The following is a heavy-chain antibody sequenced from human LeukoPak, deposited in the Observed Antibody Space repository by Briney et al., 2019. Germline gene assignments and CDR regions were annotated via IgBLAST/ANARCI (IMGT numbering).Heavy chain of an antibody. D-gene: IGHD3-3*02. CDR3: AKLAIYGVVTYYFDY. CDR1: GFTFSSYA. CDR2: ISGSGGST. V-gene: IGHV3-23*01. J-gene: IGHJ4*02. Sequence: PXGSLRLSCAASGFTFSSYAMSWVRQAPGKGLEWVSAISGSGGSTYYADSVKGRFTIFRDNSKNTLYLQMNSLRAEDTAVYYCAKLAIYGVVTYYFDYWGQGTLVTVSS.